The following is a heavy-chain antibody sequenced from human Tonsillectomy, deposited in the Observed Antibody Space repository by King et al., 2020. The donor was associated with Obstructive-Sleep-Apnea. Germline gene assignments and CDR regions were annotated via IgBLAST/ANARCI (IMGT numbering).Heavy chain of an antibody. Sequence: QLVQSGAEVKKPGSSVKVSCKASGGTFSSYAISWVRQAPGQGLEWMGRIIPIFGIANYAQKFQGRVTITADKSTSTAYMELSSLRSEDTAVYYCASLAASGTGDGFDIWGQGTMVTVSS. D-gene: IGHD6-13*01. V-gene: IGHV1-69*09. CDR2: IIPIFGIA. J-gene: IGHJ3*02. CDR3: ASLAASGTGDGFDI. CDR1: GGTFSSYA.